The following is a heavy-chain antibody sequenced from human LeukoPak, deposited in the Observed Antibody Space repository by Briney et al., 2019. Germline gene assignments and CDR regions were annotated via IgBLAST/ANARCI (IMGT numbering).Heavy chain of an antibody. D-gene: IGHD5-24*01. CDR1: GFTFDDYG. CDR2: IKWNGGNT. Sequence: GGSLRLSCTASGFTFDDYGMSWVRQAPGKGLEWVSGIKWNGGNTGYGDSVKGRFTISRNNAKNALYLQMNNLRAEDTALFYCARDYSGGYNGYFDYWGKGTLVTVSS. V-gene: IGHV3-20*04. CDR3: ARDYSGGYNGYFDY. J-gene: IGHJ4*02.